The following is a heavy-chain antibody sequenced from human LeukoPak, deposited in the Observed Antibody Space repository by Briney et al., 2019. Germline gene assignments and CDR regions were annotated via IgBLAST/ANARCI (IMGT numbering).Heavy chain of an antibody. Sequence: GGSLRLSCAASGFTVSSNYMSWVRQAPGKGLEWVSVIYSGGSTYYADSVKGRFTISRDNSKNTLYLQMNSLRAEDTAVYYCAFGRYYYDSSGYPADYWGQGTLVTVSS. J-gene: IGHJ4*02. CDR3: AFGRYYYDSSGYPADY. D-gene: IGHD3-22*01. CDR1: GFTVSSNY. V-gene: IGHV3-53*01. CDR2: IYSGGST.